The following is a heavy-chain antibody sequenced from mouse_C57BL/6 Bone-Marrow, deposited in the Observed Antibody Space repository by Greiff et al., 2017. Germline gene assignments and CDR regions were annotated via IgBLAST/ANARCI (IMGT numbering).Heavy chain of an antibody. CDR3: ARDGASGFAY. CDR1: GYTFTSYW. D-gene: IGHD6-1*01. V-gene: IGHV1-50*01. CDR2: IDPSDSYT. Sequence: QVQLQQPGAELVKPGASVKLSCKASGYTFTSYWMQWVKQRPGQGLEWIGEIDPSDSYTNYNQKFKGKATLTVDTSSSTAYMQLSSLTSEDSAVYYCARDGASGFAYWGQGTLVTVSA. J-gene: IGHJ3*01.